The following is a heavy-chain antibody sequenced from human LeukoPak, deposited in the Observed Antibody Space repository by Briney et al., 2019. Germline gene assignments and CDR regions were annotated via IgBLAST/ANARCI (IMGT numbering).Heavy chain of an antibody. J-gene: IGHJ6*02. CDR2: ISGSGGST. CDR3: AKGALGGYYYYGMDV. CDR1: GFTFSSYA. Sequence: PGGSLRLSCAASGFTFSSYAMSWVRQAPGKGLEWVSAISGSGGSTYYADSVKGRFTISRDNSKNTLYLQMSSLRAEDTAVYYCAKGALGGYYYYGMDVWGQGTTVTVSS. V-gene: IGHV3-23*01.